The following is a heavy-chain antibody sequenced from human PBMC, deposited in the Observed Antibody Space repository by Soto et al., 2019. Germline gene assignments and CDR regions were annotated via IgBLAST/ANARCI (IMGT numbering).Heavy chain of an antibody. CDR2: IIPIFGTA. CDR1: GGTFSSYA. D-gene: IGHD6-19*01. V-gene: IGHV1-69*13. Sequence: GASVKVSCKASGGTFSSYAISWVRQAPGQGLEWMGGIIPIFGTANYAQKFQGRVTITADESTSTAYMELSSLRSEDTAVYYCARYLKASSGWDGPYYFDYLGQGTLVTVYS. CDR3: ARYLKASSGWDGPYYFDY. J-gene: IGHJ4*02.